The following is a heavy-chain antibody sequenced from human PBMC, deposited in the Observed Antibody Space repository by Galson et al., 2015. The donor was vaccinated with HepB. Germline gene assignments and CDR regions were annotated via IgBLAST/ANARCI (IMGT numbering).Heavy chain of an antibody. CDR1: GYTFTGYH. V-gene: IGHV1-2*06. CDR3: ARDSAYYDSSGNFDY. CDR2: INPNSGGT. Sequence: SVKVSCKASGYTFTGYHMHWVRQAPGQGLEWMGRINPNSGGTNCAQKFQGRVTMTRDTSISTAYMELSRLRSDDTAVYYCARDSAYYDSSGNFDYWGQGTLVTVSS. J-gene: IGHJ4*02. D-gene: IGHD3-22*01.